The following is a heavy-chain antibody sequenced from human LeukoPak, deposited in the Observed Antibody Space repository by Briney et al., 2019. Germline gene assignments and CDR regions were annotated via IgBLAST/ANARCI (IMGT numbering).Heavy chain of an antibody. D-gene: IGHD3-3*01. CDR3: ARDLGNYDFWSGYTPDY. CDR1: GYTFTSYY. J-gene: IGHJ4*02. V-gene: IGHV1-46*01. Sequence: ASVKVSCTASGYTFTSYYMHWVRQAPGQGLEWMGIINPSGGSTSYAQKFQGRVTMTRDTSTSTVYMELSSLRSEDTAVYYCARDLGNYDFWSGYTPDYWGQGTLVTVSS. CDR2: INPSGGST.